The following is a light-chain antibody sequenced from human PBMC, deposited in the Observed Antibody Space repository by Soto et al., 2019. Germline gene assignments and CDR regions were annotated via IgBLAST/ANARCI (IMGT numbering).Light chain of an antibody. CDR3: QQRSSWPPIT. Sequence: EIVLTQSPAILSLSPGERATLSCRASQSIGNFLAWYQQKPGQPPRLLIFDASNRAAGVPARFSGSGSGTDFILTIRSLEPEDFAVYFCQQRSSWPPITFGQGTRLEIK. J-gene: IGKJ5*01. V-gene: IGKV3-11*01. CDR2: DAS. CDR1: QSIGNF.